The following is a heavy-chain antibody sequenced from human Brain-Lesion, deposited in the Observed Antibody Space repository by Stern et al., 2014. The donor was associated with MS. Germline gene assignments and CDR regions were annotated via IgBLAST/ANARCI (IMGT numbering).Heavy chain of an antibody. CDR2: VYWDDEK. D-gene: IGHD5-18*01. Sequence: EESGPMLVKPTQTLTLTCTFSGFSLSTTGVAVGWIRQPPGKALEWLAVVYWDDEKRYSPSLKSRLTITKDTSKNQVVLTMTNMDPVDTATYYCVHRGYNYGVFDYWGQGTLVTVSS. CDR3: VHRGYNYGVFDY. J-gene: IGHJ4*02. V-gene: IGHV2-5*02. CDR1: GFSLSTTGVA.